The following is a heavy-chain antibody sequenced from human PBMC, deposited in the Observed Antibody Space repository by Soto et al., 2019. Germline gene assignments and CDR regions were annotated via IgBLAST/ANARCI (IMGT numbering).Heavy chain of an antibody. Sequence: ASVKVSCKASGYTFTGYYMHWVRQAPGQGLEWMGWINPNSGGTNYAQKFQGWVTMTRDTSISTAYMELSRLRSDDTAVYYCAREGPSSGYAIDYWGQGTLVTVSS. CDR3: AREGPSSGYAIDY. D-gene: IGHD3-22*01. CDR1: GYTFTGYY. CDR2: INPNSGGT. J-gene: IGHJ4*02. V-gene: IGHV1-2*04.